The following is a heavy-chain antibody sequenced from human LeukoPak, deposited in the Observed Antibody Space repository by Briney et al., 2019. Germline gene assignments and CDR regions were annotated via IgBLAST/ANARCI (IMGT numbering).Heavy chain of an antibody. CDR1: GYTLTELS. CDR3: APTGGAPPPFDY. CDR2: FDPEDGET. D-gene: IGHD1-26*01. J-gene: IGHJ4*02. Sequence: ASVKVSCKVSGYTLTELSMHWVRQAPGKGLEWMGGFDPEDGETIYAQKFQGRVTMTEDTSTDTAYMELSSLRSEDTAVYYCAPTGGAPPPFDYGGQEPLVPVSS. V-gene: IGHV1-24*01.